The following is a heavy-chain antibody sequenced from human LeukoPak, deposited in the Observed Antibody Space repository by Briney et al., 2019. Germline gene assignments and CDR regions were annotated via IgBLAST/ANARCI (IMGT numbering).Heavy chain of an antibody. V-gene: IGHV3-23*01. CDR2: VSGSGGST. D-gene: IGHD5-12*01. CDR1: GFTFSSYA. Sequence: PGGSLRLSRAASGFTFSSYAMSWVRQAPGKGLGWVSGVSGSGGSTYYADSVKGRFTISRDNSKNTLYLQMNSLRAEDTAVYYCAKDLDIVATITGNWGQGTLVTVSS. J-gene: IGHJ4*02. CDR3: AKDLDIVATITGN.